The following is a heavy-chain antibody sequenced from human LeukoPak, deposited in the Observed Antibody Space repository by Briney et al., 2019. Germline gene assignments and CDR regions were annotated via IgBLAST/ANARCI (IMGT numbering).Heavy chain of an antibody. CDR2: IYYSGST. V-gene: IGHV4-39*07. CDR3: ARDFAVGSLVTPNDAFDI. D-gene: IGHD2-21*02. Sequence: SETLSLTCTVSGGSISSSSYYWGWIRQPPGKGLEWIGSIYYSGSTYYNPSLKSRVTISVDTSKNQFSLKLSSVTAADTAVYYCARDFAVGSLVTPNDAFDIWGQGTMVTVSS. CDR1: GGSISSSSYY. J-gene: IGHJ3*02.